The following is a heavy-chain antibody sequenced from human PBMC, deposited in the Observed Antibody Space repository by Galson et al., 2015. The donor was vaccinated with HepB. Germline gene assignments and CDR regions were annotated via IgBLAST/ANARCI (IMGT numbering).Heavy chain of an antibody. V-gene: IGHV1-2*02. D-gene: IGHD1-26*01. CDR2: INPNSGGT. CDR3: ARVGPGGSYAVDY. J-gene: IGHJ4*02. Sequence: SVTVSCKASGYTFTGYYMHWVRQAPGQGLEWMGWINPNSGGTNYAQKFQGRVTMTRDTSISTAYMELSRLRSDDTAVYYCARVGPGGSYAVDYWGQGTLVTVSS. CDR1: GYTFTGYY.